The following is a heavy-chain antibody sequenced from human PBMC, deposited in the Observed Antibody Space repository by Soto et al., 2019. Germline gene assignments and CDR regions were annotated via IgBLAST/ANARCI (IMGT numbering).Heavy chain of an antibody. Sequence: QVQLVQSGAEVKKPGASVKVSYKASGYTFTSYAMHWVRQAPGQRLEWMGWINAGNGNTKYSQKFQGRVTITRDTSASTAYMELSSLRSEDTAVYYCARVYDSSGYYYYYWGQGTLVTVSS. CDR2: INAGNGNT. CDR1: GYTFTSYA. D-gene: IGHD3-22*01. J-gene: IGHJ4*02. CDR3: ARVYDSSGYYYYY. V-gene: IGHV1-3*01.